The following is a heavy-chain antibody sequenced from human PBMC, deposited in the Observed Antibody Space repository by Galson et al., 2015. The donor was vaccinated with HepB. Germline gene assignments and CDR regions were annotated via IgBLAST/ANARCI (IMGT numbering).Heavy chain of an antibody. CDR1: GYTFTTYA. CDR2: INTNTGNP. D-gene: IGHD5-12*01. J-gene: IGHJ4*02. CDR3: AREGAKGNGYDLDY. Sequence: SVKVSCKASGYTFTTYAMNWVRQAPGQGLEWMGWINTNTGNPTYAQGFTGRFVFSLDTSVSTAYLQISSLKAADTAVYYCAREGAKGNGYDLDYWGQGTLVTVSS. V-gene: IGHV7-4-1*02.